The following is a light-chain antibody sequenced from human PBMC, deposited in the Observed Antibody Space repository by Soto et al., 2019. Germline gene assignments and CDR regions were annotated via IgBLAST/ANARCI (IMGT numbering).Light chain of an antibody. CDR1: QSVSSN. J-gene: IGKJ4*01. CDR2: GAS. V-gene: IGKV3-15*01. Sequence: EVVMTQSPATLSVSPGERAPLSCRPSQSVSSNLAWYQQKPGQAPRLLISGASTRATGIPARFSGSGSGTEFTLTISSLQSEDFAVYYCQQYNNWPPLTFGGGTKVDIK. CDR3: QQYNNWPPLT.